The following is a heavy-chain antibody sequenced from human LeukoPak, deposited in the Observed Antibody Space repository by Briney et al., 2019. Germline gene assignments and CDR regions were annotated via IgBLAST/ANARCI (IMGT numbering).Heavy chain of an antibody. CDR2: ISAYNGNT. D-gene: IGHD3-9*01. J-gene: IGHJ5*02. Sequence: ASVKVSCKASGYTFTSYGISWVRQAPGQGLEWMGWISAYNGNTNYAQKLQGRVTMTTDPSTRTAYMALRSLRSDDTAVYYCARVNYDILTGYYNPWGQGTLVTVSS. CDR3: ARVNYDILTGYYNP. CDR1: GYTFTSYG. V-gene: IGHV1-18*01.